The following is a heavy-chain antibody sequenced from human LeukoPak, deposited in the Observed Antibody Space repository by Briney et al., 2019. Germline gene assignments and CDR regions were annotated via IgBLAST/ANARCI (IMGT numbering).Heavy chain of an antibody. V-gene: IGHV4-30-4*01. D-gene: IGHD5-12*01. Sequence: SETLSLTCTGSGGSISSGDYYWSWIRQPPGKGLEWIGYIYYSGSTYYNPSLKSRVTISVDTSKNQFSLKLSSVTAADTAVYYCARDSGYPEAQNGMDVWGQGTTVTVSS. CDR2: IYYSGST. J-gene: IGHJ6*02. CDR1: GGSISSGDYY. CDR3: ARDSGYPEAQNGMDV.